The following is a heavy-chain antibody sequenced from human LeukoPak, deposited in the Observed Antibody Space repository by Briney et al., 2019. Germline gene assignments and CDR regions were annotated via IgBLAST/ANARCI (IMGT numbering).Heavy chain of an antibody. D-gene: IGHD5-18*01. CDR1: GYMFRSYG. Sequence: ASVKVSCKASGYMFRSYGISWVRQAPGQGLEWMGWISAYNGNTNYAQKFQGRVTMTTDTSTSTAYMELRSLRSDDTAVYYCARWRLWLGIYYYMDVWGKGTTVTVSS. CDR2: ISAYNGNT. CDR3: ARWRLWLGIYYYMDV. J-gene: IGHJ6*03. V-gene: IGHV1-18*01.